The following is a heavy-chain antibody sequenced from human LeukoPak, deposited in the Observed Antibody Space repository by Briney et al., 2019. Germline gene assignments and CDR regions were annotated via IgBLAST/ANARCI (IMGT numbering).Heavy chain of an antibody. Sequence: ASVKVSCKASGYTFTSYGISWVRLAPGQGLEWMGWIIGYNGNTNYAQKLQGRVTMTTDTSTSTAYMELRSLRLDDTAVYYCARDGAAADNGNWCDPWGQGTLVTVSS. D-gene: IGHD6-13*01. CDR1: GYTFTSYG. CDR3: ARDGAAADNGNWCDP. J-gene: IGHJ5*02. V-gene: IGHV1-18*01. CDR2: IIGYNGNT.